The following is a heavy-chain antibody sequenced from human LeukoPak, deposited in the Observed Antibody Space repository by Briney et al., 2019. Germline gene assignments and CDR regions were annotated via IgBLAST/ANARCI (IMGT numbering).Heavy chain of an antibody. CDR1: GGSFSGYY. D-gene: IGHD3-22*01. CDR2: INHSGST. V-gene: IGHV4-34*01. J-gene: IGHJ4*02. Sequence: SETLSLTCAVYGGSFSGYYWSWIRQFPGKGLEWIGEINHSGSTNYNPSLKSRVTISVDTSKNQFSLKLSSVTAADTAVFYCARVLYDSSGYHIDYWGQGTLVTVSS. CDR3: ARVLYDSSGYHIDY.